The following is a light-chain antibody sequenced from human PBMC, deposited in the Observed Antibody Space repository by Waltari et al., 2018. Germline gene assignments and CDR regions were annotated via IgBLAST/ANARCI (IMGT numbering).Light chain of an antibody. V-gene: IGLV3-1*01. CDR1: KLGDKY. CDR3: QAWDSSTGV. J-gene: IGLJ1*01. Sequence: SYELTQPPSVSVSPGQTASITCSGDKLGDKYVCWYQQKPGQSPVMGIYQDSKRPSGIPERFSCSNSGNTATLTISGTQGMDEADYYCQAWDSSTGVFGTGTKVTVL. CDR2: QDS.